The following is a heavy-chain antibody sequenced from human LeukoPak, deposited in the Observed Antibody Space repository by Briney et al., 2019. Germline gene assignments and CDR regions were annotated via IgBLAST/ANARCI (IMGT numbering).Heavy chain of an antibody. CDR3: AKVGVTDNIDY. V-gene: IGHV1-2*02. CDR1: GYTFSGYY. Sequence: ASVKVSCKASGYTFSGYYIHWVRQAPGQGLEWMGWINPNSGGTNSAQKFQGRVTMTRDTSISTAYMELSRLRYDDTAIYYCAKVGVTDNIDYWGQGTLVTVSS. CDR2: INPNSGGT. J-gene: IGHJ4*02. D-gene: IGHD2-21*02.